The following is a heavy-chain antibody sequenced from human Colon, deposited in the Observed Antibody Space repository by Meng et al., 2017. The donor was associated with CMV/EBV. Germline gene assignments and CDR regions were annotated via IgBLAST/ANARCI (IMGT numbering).Heavy chain of an antibody. CDR2: ISSSGRTI. J-gene: IGHJ5*02. D-gene: IGHD6-13*01. CDR3: VRTPAAATGWFDP. CDR1: GFTFNDYS. V-gene: IGHV3-11*01. Sequence: GESLKISCAASGFTFNDYSMSWIRQAPGKGLEWVSYISSSGRTIYYAESVRGRFTISRDNARNSLYLQMNTLRADDTAVYYCVRTPAAATGWFDPWGQGTLVTVSS.